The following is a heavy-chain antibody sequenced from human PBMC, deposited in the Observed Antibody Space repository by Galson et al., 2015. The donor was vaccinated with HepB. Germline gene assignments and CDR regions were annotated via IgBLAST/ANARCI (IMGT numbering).Heavy chain of an antibody. CDR2: ISAYNGNT. J-gene: IGHJ3*02. CDR1: GYTFTSYG. CDR3: ARDGPDTAMVSADAFDI. D-gene: IGHD5-18*01. Sequence: SVKVSCKASGYTFTSYGISWVRQAPGQGLEWMGWISAYNGNTNYAQKLQGRVTMTTDTSTSTAYMELRSLRSDDTAVYYCARDGPDTAMVSADAFDIWGQGTMVTVSS. V-gene: IGHV1-18*04.